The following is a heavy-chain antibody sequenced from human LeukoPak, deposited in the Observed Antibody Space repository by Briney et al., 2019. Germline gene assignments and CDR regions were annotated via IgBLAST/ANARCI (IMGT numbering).Heavy chain of an antibody. V-gene: IGHV5-51*01. Sequence: GESLKIFCKGSGYSFTNYWIAWVRQMPGKGLEWMGIIYPGDSDTRYSPSFQGQVTISADKSISTAYLQWSSLKASDTAMYYCARQGVRASAGTGTIDYWGQGTLVTVSS. CDR1: GYSFTNYW. D-gene: IGHD6-13*01. CDR3: ARQGVRASAGTGTIDY. J-gene: IGHJ4*02. CDR2: IYPGDSDT.